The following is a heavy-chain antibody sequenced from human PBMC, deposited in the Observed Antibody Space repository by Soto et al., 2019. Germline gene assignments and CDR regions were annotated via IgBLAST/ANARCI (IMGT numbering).Heavy chain of an antibody. CDR3: AREGYYGSGSIDY. CDR2: IIPILGIA. CDR1: GGTFSSYT. D-gene: IGHD3-10*01. J-gene: IGHJ4*02. Sequence: SVKVSCKASGGTFSSYTISWVRQAPGQGLEWMGRIIPILGIANYAQKFQGRVTITADKSTSTAYMELSSLRSEDTAVYYCAREGYYGSGSIDYWGQGTLVTVSS. V-gene: IGHV1-69*04.